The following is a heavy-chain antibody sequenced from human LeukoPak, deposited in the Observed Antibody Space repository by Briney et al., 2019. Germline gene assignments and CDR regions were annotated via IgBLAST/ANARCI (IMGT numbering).Heavy chain of an antibody. D-gene: IGHD3-22*01. V-gene: IGHV1-69*13. CDR2: IIPIFGTA. CDR1: GGTFSSYA. J-gene: IGHJ5*02. CDR3: ARDSTQHYYGSSGPGDWFDP. Sequence: ASVKVSCKASGGTFSSYAISWVRQAPGQGLEWMGGIIPIFGTANYAQKFQGRVTITADESTSTAYMELSSLRSEDTAVYYCARDSTQHYYGSSGPGDWFDPWGQGTLVTVSS.